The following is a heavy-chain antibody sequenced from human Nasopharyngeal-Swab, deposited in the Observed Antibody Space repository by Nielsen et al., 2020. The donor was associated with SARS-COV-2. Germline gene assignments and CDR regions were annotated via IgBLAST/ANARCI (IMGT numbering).Heavy chain of an antibody. CDR3: ARVQGGYDSSGSLLLPFHFDY. Sequence: VRQAPGKGLEWVAVISYDGSNKYYADSVKGRFTISRDNSKNTLYLQMNSLRAEDTAVYYCARVQGGYDSSGSLLLPFHFDYWGQGTLVNVSS. CDR2: ISYDGSNK. D-gene: IGHD3-22*01. V-gene: IGHV3-30*03. J-gene: IGHJ4*02.